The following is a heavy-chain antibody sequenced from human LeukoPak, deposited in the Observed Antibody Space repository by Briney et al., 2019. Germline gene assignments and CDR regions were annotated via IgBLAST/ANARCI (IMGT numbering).Heavy chain of an antibody. Sequence: ASVKVSCKASGYTFSGYYMHWVRQAPGQGLEWMGWINPNSGGTNYAQKFQGRVTMTRDTSISTAYMELSRLRSDDTAVYYCARDGPLWIYYYYYGMDVWGQGTTVTVSS. CDR2: INPNSGGT. CDR1: GYTFSGYY. D-gene: IGHD5-12*01. CDR3: ARDGPLWIYYYYYGMDV. V-gene: IGHV1-2*02. J-gene: IGHJ6*02.